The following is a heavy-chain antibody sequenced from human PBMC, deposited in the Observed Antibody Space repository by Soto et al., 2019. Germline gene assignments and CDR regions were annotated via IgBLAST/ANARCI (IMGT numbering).Heavy chain of an antibody. V-gene: IGHV4-30-4*01. D-gene: IGHD3-3*01. J-gene: IGHJ5*02. Sequence: TLSLTCTVSGGSISSGDYYWSWIRQPPGKGLEWIGYIYYSGSTYYNPSLKSRVTISVDTSKNQFSLKLSSVTAADTAVYYCARAGLEWSYNWFDPWGQGTLVTVSS. CDR2: IYYSGST. CDR1: GGSISSGDYY. CDR3: ARAGLEWSYNWFDP.